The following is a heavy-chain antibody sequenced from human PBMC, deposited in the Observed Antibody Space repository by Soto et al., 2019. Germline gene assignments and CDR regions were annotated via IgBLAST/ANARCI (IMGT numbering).Heavy chain of an antibody. D-gene: IGHD6-13*01. CDR1: GYTFTSYD. CDR3: AIRVWGQQLVNFYP. J-gene: IGHJ5*02. V-gene: IGHV1-8*01. CDR2: MNPNSGNT. Sequence: QVQLVQSGAEVKKPGASVKVSCKASGYTFTSYDINWVRQATGQWLEGMGWMNPNSGNTGYAQKFQGRVTMTRNTSISTAYMEMSSLRSDDTAVYYCAIRVWGQQLVNFYPWGQGTLVTVSS.